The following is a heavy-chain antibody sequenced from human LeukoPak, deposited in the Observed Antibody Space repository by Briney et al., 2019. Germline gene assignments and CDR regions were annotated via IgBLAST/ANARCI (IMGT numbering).Heavy chain of an antibody. Sequence: ASVKVSCKASGYTFTNYDITWVRQATGQGPEWMGWMNPNSGNTGYVQKFQDRVTMTRNTSISTAYMELSSLRSEDTAVYYCARRGYNSGYFYYYYMDVWGKGTTVTVSS. D-gene: IGHD5-18*01. J-gene: IGHJ6*03. V-gene: IGHV1-8*01. CDR3: ARRGYNSGYFYYYYMDV. CDR2: MNPNSGNT. CDR1: GYTFTNYD.